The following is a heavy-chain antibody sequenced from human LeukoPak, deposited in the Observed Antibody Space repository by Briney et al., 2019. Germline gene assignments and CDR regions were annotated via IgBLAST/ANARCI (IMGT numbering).Heavy chain of an antibody. CDR2: ISSSSSTI. D-gene: IGHD6-13*01. V-gene: IGHV3-48*04. CDR1: GLTFNSYA. CDR3: ARPGGSSAY. Sequence: GGSLRLSCAAPGLTFNSYAMNWVRQAPGKGLEWVSYISSSSSTIYYADSVKGRFTISRDNAKNSLYLQMNSLRAEDTAVYYCARPGGSSAYWGQGTLVTVSS. J-gene: IGHJ4*02.